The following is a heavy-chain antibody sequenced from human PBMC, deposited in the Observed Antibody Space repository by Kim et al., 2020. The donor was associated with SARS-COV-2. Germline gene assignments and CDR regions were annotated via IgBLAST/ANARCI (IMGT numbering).Heavy chain of an antibody. D-gene: IGHD3-3*01. Sequence: VKGRFTISRDNAKSTLYLKMNSLRAEDTAVYYCARYFYDFWSGYPAGMDVWGQGTTVTVSS. J-gene: IGHJ6*02. V-gene: IGHV3-74*01. CDR3: ARYFYDFWSGYPAGMDV.